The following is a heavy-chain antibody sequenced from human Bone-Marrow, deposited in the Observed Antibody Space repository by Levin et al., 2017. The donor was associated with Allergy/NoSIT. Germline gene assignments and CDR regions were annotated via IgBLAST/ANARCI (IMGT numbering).Heavy chain of an antibody. CDR2: IFPGDSDT. V-gene: IGHV5-51*01. D-gene: IGHD5-24*01. J-gene: IGHJ3*02. Sequence: GESLKISCKGSGYNFATYWIAWVRQMPGKGLEWMGSIFPGDSDTRYSQSFQGQVTISADRSINIAYLQWTSLKASDTDMYYWANTRGRWLPLDAFDIWGQGTMLTVSS. CDR3: ANTRGRWLPLDAFDI. CDR1: GYNFATYW.